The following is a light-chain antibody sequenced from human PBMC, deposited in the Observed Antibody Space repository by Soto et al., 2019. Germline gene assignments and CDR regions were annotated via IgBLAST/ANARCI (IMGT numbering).Light chain of an antibody. CDR3: QHYGGSPPIT. CDR2: GAS. J-gene: IGKJ5*01. CDR1: QSVSGVY. V-gene: IGKV3-20*01. Sequence: EIVMTQSPATLSLSPGERATLSCWASQSVSGVYLSWFQQKPGQAPRLPISGASNRATGIPDKFSGGGSGTDFTLTISRLEPEDFAVYYCQHYGGSPPITFGQGTRLEIK.